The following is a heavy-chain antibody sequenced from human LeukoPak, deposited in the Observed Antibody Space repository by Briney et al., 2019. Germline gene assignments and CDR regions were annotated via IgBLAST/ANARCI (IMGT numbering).Heavy chain of an antibody. CDR3: ARDRPGDSSDSLFDY. V-gene: IGHV1-69*01. D-gene: IGHD3-22*01. J-gene: IGHJ4*02. CDR2: IIPILGTA. CDR1: GGTFSSYA. Sequence: GASVKVSCKASGGTFSSYAISWVRQAPGQGLEWMGGIIPILGTANYAQKFQGRVTITADESTSTAYMELSSLRSEDTAVYYCARDRPGDSSDSLFDYWGQGTLVTVSS.